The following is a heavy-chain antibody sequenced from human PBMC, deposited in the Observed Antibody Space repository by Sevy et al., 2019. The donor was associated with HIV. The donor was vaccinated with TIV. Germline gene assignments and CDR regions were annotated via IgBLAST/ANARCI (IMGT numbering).Heavy chain of an antibody. CDR2: ISSSSSYI. Sequence: GGSLRLSCAASGFTFSSYSMNWVRQAPGKGLEWVSSISSSSSYIYYADSVKGRFTISRDNAKNSLYLQMNSLRAEDTAGYYWAGGFWGSASYFDYWGQGTLVTVSS. CDR1: GFTFSSYS. D-gene: IGHD3-16*01. J-gene: IGHJ4*02. CDR3: AGGFWGSASYFDY. V-gene: IGHV3-21*01.